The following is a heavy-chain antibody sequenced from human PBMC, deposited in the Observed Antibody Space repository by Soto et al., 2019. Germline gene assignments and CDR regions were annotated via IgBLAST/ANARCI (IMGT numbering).Heavy chain of an antibody. D-gene: IGHD5-12*01. J-gene: IGHJ4*02. CDR1: GGSLSSYY. CDR2: IYYSGST. Sequence: SETLSLTCTVSGGSLSSYYWSWIRQPPGKGLEWIGYIYYSGSTNYNPSLKSRVTISVDTSKNQSSLKLSSVTAADTAVYYCARVEGNSGYDYWFDYWGQGTLVTVSS. V-gene: IGHV4-59*01. CDR3: ARVEGNSGYDYWFDY.